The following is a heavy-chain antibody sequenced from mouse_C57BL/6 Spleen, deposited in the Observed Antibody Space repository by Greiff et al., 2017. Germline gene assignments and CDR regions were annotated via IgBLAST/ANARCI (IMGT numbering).Heavy chain of an antibody. J-gene: IGHJ3*01. CDR1: GFNIKNTY. D-gene: IGHD1-1*01. V-gene: IGHV14-3*01. Sequence: EVQLQQSVAELVRPGASVKLSCTASGFNIKNTYMHWVKQRPEQGLEWIGRIDPANGNTKYAPKFQGKATITADTSSNTAYLQLSSLTSEDTASSYCARGTTVVERAGFGYWGQGTLVTVAA. CDR3: ARGTTVVERAGFGY. CDR2: IDPANGNT.